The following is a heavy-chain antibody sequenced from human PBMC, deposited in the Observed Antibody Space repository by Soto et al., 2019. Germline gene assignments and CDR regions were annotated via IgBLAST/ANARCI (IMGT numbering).Heavy chain of an antibody. CDR2: IIPMFDTP. D-gene: IGHD2-15*01. CDR1: GGTFSSDS. Sequence: SVKVSCKAAGGTFSSDSFSWVRQAPGQGLEWMGGIIPMFDTPIYAQKFQDKVTITADESTSTAYMQLSSLRSGDTAVYYCARSGGLDRDFNYWGQGSLVTVSS. CDR3: ARSGGLDRDFNY. V-gene: IGHV1-69*13. J-gene: IGHJ4*02.